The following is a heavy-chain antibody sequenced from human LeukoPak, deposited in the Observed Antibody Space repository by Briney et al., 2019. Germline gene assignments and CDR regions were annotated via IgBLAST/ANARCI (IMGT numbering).Heavy chain of an antibody. CDR1: GFIFSSYS. CDR2: ISSSSSYI. V-gene: IGHV3-21*04. CDR3: ARGFFCGDHDVVDY. D-gene: IGHD4-17*01. J-gene: IGHJ4*02. Sequence: GGSLRLSCAASGFIFSSYSLNWVRQAPGRGLEWVSSISSSSSYIYYADSVKGRFTISRDNSKNTLYLQMNSLRAEDTAVYYCARGFFCGDHDVVDYRGQGTLVAVSS.